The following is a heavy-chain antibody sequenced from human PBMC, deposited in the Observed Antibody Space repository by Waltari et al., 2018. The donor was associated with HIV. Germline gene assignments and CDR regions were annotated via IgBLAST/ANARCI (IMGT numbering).Heavy chain of an antibody. J-gene: IGHJ4*02. CDR2: IYSNGVS. D-gene: IGHD6-19*01. CDR1: TGYITQSYY. Sequence: QLQLQESGPALVKPSETLSLTCTVSTGYITQSYYWGWVRQFPGTGLEWIGSIYSNGVSPYAPSIKSRVALSVDMSKNQFSLTLTAVTAADTSRYFCVALRTVTGTIDKWGQGTLVTVS. V-gene: IGHV4-39*01. CDR3: VALRTVTGTIDK.